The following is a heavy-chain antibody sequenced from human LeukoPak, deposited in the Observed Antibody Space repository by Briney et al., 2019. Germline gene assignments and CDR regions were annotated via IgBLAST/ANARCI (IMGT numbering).Heavy chain of an antibody. CDR2: IYYSGST. Sequence: PSETLSLTCTVSGGSISSSSYYWGWIRQPPGKGLEWIGSIYYSGSTYYNPSLKSRVTISVDTSKNQFSLKLSSVTAADTAVYYCARHFGRYSSGNDAFDIWGQGTWSPSLQ. CDR1: GGSISSSSYY. J-gene: IGHJ3*02. CDR3: ARHFGRYSSGNDAFDI. D-gene: IGHD6-19*01. V-gene: IGHV4-39*01.